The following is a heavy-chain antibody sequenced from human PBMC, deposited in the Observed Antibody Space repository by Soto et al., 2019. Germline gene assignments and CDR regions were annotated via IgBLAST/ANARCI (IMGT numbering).Heavy chain of an antibody. V-gene: IGHV1-46*03. J-gene: IGHJ4*02. CDR1: GYTFTSYY. CDR3: ARDLTGYALYDY. CDR2: INPSGGST. D-gene: IGHD5-12*01. Sequence: QVQLVQSGAEVKKPGASVKVSCKASGYTFTSYYMHWVRQAPGQGLEWMGIINPSGGSTSYAQKFQGRVTMTRDTSTSTVYMELSSLRSEDGSMYYCARDLTGYALYDYWGQGTLVTVSS.